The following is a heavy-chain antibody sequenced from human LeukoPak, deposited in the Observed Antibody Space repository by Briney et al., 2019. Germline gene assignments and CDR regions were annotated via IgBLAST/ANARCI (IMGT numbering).Heavy chain of an antibody. CDR1: GGSISSYY. D-gene: IGHD3-16*02. CDR2: IYTSGST. CDR3: ALLYDYVWGSYLDY. J-gene: IGHJ4*02. V-gene: IGHV4-4*07. Sequence: SETLSLTCTVSGGSISSYYWSWIRRPAGKGLEWIGRIYTSGSTNYNPSLKSRVTMSVDTSKNQFSLKLSSVTAADTAVYYCALLYDYVWGSYLDYWGQGTLVTVSS.